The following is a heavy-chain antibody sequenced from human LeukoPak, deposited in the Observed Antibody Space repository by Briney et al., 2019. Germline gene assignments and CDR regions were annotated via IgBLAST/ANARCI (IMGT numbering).Heavy chain of an antibody. CDR3: ARGVRYCSSTSCFHYYYYYGMDV. J-gene: IGHJ6*02. CDR2: INHSGST. Sequence: TSETLSLTCAVYGGSFSGYYWSWIRQPPGKGLEWIGAINHSGSTNYNPSLKSRVTISVGTSKNQFSLKLSSVTAADTAVYYCARGVRYCSSTSCFHYYYYYGMDVWGQGTTVTVSS. D-gene: IGHD2-2*01. V-gene: IGHV4-34*01. CDR1: GGSFSGYY.